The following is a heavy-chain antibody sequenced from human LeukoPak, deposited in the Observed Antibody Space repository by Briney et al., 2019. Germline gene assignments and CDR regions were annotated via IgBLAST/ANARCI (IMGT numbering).Heavy chain of an antibody. D-gene: IGHD2-2*03. Sequence: GASVKVSCKASGYTFTGYYMHWVRQAPGQGLEWMGWINPNSGGTNYAQKFQGRVTMTTDTSFATVYMELSRLTSDDTAVYYCARDPPLWIGWYFDLWGRGTLVIVSS. CDR1: GYTFTGYY. CDR3: ARDPPLWIGWYFDL. V-gene: IGHV1-2*02. CDR2: INPNSGGT. J-gene: IGHJ2*01.